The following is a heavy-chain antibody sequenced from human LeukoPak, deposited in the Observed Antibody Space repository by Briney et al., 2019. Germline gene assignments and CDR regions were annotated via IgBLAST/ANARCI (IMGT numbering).Heavy chain of an antibody. Sequence: GGSLRLSCAASGFTFSSYAMSWVRQAPGKGLEWVSAISGSGGSTYYADSVKGRFTISRDNSKNTLYLQMNSLRAEDTAVYYCAKIRYYDILTGYYRQAHFDYWGQGTLVTVSS. J-gene: IGHJ4*02. V-gene: IGHV3-23*01. D-gene: IGHD3-9*01. CDR2: ISGSGGST. CDR3: AKIRYYDILTGYYRQAHFDY. CDR1: GFTFSSYA.